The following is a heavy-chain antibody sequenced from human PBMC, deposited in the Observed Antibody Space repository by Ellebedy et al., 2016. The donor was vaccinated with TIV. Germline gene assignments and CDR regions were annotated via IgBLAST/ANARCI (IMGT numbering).Heavy chain of an antibody. CDR1: GISLRSYA. Sequence: PGGSLRLSCAASGISLRSYAMSWVRHAPGKGLVWVSRIKGDGTTAHYADSVKGRFTVSRDNAKSTLYLQMNSLRADDTAVYYCARDLHDVAANYWGQGTLVTVSS. CDR2: IKGDGTTA. J-gene: IGHJ4*02. V-gene: IGHV3-74*01. D-gene: IGHD2-21*01. CDR3: ARDLHDVAANY.